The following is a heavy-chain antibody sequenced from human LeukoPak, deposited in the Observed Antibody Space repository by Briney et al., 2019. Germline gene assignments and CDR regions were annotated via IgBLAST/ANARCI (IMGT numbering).Heavy chain of an antibody. Sequence: SETLSLTCTVSGGSISSSSYYWGWIRQPPGKGLEWIGSIYYSGSTYYNPSLKSRVTISVDTSKNQFSLKLSSVTAADTAVYYCARDVGPLDYWGQGTLVTVSS. J-gene: IGHJ4*02. CDR3: ARDVGPLDY. V-gene: IGHV4-39*07. CDR1: GGSISSSSYY. CDR2: IYYSGST.